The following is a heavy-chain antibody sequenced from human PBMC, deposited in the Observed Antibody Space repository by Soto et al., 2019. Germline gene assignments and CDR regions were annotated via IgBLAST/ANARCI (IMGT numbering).Heavy chain of an antibody. CDR2: ISDGPSTT. V-gene: IGHV3-23*01. D-gene: IGHD3-10*01. CDR3: TIDSGWTAAD. Sequence: EVQLLESGGGLVQPGGSLRLSCAASGFTFTSYGMSWVRQAPGKGLEWVSGISDGPSTTYYADSVKGRFTISRDNSKNTLYLQMNNLRAEDTAVYYCTIDSGWTAADWGPGTLVTVSS. CDR1: GFTFTSYG. J-gene: IGHJ4*02.